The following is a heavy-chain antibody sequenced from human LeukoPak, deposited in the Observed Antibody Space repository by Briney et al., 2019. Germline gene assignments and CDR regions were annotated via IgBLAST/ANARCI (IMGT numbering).Heavy chain of an antibody. CDR1: GYSISSGYY. CDR3: IRMGGDRPFDP. D-gene: IGHD1-26*01. Sequence: LETLSLTCTVSGYSISSGYYWGWIRQPPGKGLEWIGSIYHSGSTYYNPSLKSRVTISVDTSKNQFSLKLSSVTAADTAVYYPIRMGGDRPFDPWGQGTLVTVSS. CDR2: IYHSGST. V-gene: IGHV4-38-2*02. J-gene: IGHJ5*02.